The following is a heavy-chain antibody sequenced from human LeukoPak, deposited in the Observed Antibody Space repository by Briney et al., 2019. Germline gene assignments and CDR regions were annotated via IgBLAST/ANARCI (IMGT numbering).Heavy chain of an antibody. J-gene: IGHJ6*03. CDR3: ATSTYYYDSSGYYYYYYMDV. CDR2: IYTSGST. Sequence: SETLSLTCTVAGGSISSATYYWNWIRQPAGKGLEWIGRIYTSGSTNYNPSLKSRVTISVDTSTNQFSLKLSPVTAADTAVYYCATSTYYYDSSGYYYYYYMDVWGKRTTVTISS. D-gene: IGHD3-22*01. CDR1: GGSISSATYY. V-gene: IGHV4-61*02.